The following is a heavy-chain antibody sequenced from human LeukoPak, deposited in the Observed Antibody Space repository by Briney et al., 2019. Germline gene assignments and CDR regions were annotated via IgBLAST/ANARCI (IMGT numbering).Heavy chain of an antibody. CDR3: ASARIDFWSGYHYYYGMDV. CDR1: GFTFSSYW. Sequence: GGSLRLSCAASGFTFSSYWMHWVRQAPGKGLVWVSRIKSDGSSTSYADSVKGRFTISRDNAKNTLYLQMNSLRAEDTAVYYCASARIDFWSGYHYYYGMDVWGQGTTVTVSS. D-gene: IGHD3-3*01. J-gene: IGHJ6*02. V-gene: IGHV3-74*01. CDR2: IKSDGSST.